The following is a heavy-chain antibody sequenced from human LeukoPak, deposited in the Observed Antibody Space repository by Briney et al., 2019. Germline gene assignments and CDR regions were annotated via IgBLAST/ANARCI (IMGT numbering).Heavy chain of an antibody. CDR3: ARDMDRGISDY. CDR1: GFTFSSYS. J-gene: IGHJ4*02. V-gene: IGHV3-48*01. Sequence: GGSLRLPCAASGFTFSSYSMNWVRQAPGKGLEWVSYISSSSTIYYADSVKGRFTISRDNAKNSPYLQMNSLRAEDTAVYYCARDMDRGISDYWGQGTLVTVSS. CDR2: ISSSSTI. D-gene: IGHD3-10*01.